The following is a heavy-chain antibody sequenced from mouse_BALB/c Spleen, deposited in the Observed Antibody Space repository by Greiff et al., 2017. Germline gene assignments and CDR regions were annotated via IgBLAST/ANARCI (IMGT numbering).Heavy chain of an antibody. V-gene: IGHV5-6*01. CDR2: ISSGGSYT. Sequence: EVQLVESGGDLVKPGGSLKLSCAASGFTFSSYGMSWVRQTPDKRLEWVATISSGGSYTYYPDSVKGRFTISRDNAKNTLYLQMSSLKSEDTAMYYCARQGYDGYDDYFDYWGQGTTLTVSS. J-gene: IGHJ2*01. D-gene: IGHD1-2*01. CDR1: GFTFSSYG. CDR3: ARQGYDGYDDYFDY.